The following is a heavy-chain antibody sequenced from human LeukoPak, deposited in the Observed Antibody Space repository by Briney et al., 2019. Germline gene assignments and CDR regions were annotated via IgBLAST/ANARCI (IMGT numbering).Heavy chain of an antibody. CDR3: ARARYFDWLAPDFDAFDI. D-gene: IGHD3-9*01. V-gene: IGHV3-21*01. CDR1: GFTFSSYS. CDR2: ISSSSSYI. J-gene: IGHJ3*02. Sequence: GGSLRLSCAASGFTFSSYSMNWVRQAPGKGLEWVSSISSSSSYIYYADSVKGRFTISRDNAKNSLYLQMNSLRAEDTAVYYCARARYFDWLAPDFDAFDIWGQGTMATVSS.